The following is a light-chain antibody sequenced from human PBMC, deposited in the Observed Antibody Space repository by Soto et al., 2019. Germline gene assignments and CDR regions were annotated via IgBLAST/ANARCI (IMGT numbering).Light chain of an antibody. CDR1: QSVSNY. V-gene: IGKV3-11*01. Sequence: EIVLTQSPATLSLSPGERATLSCRASQSVSNYLAWYQQKPGQAPRLLIYDVTNRATGIPARSSGSGSGTDFTLTISSLEPEDFAVYYCQSLFTFGPGTKVDIK. CDR3: QSLFT. J-gene: IGKJ3*01. CDR2: DVT.